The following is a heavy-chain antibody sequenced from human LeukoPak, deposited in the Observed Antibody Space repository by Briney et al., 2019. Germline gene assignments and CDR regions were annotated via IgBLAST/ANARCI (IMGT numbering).Heavy chain of an antibody. V-gene: IGHV4-31*03. D-gene: IGHD2-2*01. J-gene: IGHJ3*02. CDR3: ATPDCSGISCLDVFNM. Sequence: SETLSLTCNVSGVSVSDGRYYWTWIRQHPGKGLEWIGYKYYSGSAKYNPSLKSRLTISIDTSKNQFSLQLSSVTAADTATYYCATPDCSGISCLDVFNMWGQGTRVTVSS. CDR1: GVSVSDGRYY. CDR2: KYYSGSA.